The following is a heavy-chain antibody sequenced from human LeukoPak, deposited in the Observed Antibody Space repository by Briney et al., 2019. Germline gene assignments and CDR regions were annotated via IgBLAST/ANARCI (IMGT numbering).Heavy chain of an antibody. J-gene: IGHJ6*02. D-gene: IGHD6-19*01. V-gene: IGHV1-18*01. CDR2: ISAYNGNT. CDR3: ERDRYRQWLAAPNYYGMDV. Sequence: ASVKVSCKASGYTFTSYGISWVRQAPGQGLEWMGWISAYNGNTNYAQNLQGRVTMTTNTSTSTAYMELRSLRSDDTAVYYCERDRYRQWLAAPNYYGMDVWGQGTTVTVSS. CDR1: GYTFTSYG.